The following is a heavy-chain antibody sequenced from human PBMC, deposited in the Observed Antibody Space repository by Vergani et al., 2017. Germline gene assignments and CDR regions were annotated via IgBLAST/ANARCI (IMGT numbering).Heavy chain of an antibody. CDR1: GGPISSGNYY. J-gene: IGHJ4*02. Sequence: QVQLQESGPGLVKPSQTLSLTCTVSGGPISSGNYYWSWIRQPAGKGLEWIGRIYTSGSTNYNPSLKSRVTISIDTSKNQFSLKLNSVTAADTAVYYCARVDYGSGRQFDYWGQGTLVTVSS. CDR2: IYTSGST. V-gene: IGHV4-61*02. D-gene: IGHD3-10*01. CDR3: ARVDYGSGRQFDY.